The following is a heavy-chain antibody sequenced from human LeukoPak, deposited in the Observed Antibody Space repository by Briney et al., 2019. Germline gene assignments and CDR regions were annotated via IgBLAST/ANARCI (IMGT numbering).Heavy chain of an antibody. Sequence: PSETLSLTCTVSGGSLSSGSYYWSWIRQPAGKGLEWIGRIYTSGGTNYNPSLKSRVTISVDTSKNQMSLKLSSVTAADTAVYYCARDLRLQWFGEFGYWGQGILVTVSS. V-gene: IGHV4-61*02. CDR3: ARDLRLQWFGEFGY. J-gene: IGHJ4*02. CDR2: IYTSGGT. CDR1: GGSLSSGSYY. D-gene: IGHD3-10*01.